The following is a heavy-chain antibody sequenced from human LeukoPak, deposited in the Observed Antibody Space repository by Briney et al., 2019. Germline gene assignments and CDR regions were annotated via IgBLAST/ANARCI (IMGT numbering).Heavy chain of an antibody. CDR3: ANPQTRSYGPEY. CDR1: GFTFSDYY. D-gene: IGHD3-10*01. CDR2: MSYDGYTK. Sequence: GGSLRLSCAASGFTFSDYYMSWIRQAPGKGLEWVAVMSYDGYTKYYADSVEGRFTVSRDTSNNTLYLQMNSLTTEDTAVYYCANPQTRSYGPEYWGQGTLVTVSS. V-gene: IGHV3-30*18. J-gene: IGHJ4*02.